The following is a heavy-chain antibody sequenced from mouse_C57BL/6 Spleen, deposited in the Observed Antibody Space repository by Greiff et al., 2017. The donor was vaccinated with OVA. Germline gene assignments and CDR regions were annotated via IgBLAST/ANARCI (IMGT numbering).Heavy chain of an antibody. V-gene: IGHV1-55*01. J-gene: IGHJ2*01. Sequence: QVHVKQPGAELVKPGASVKMSCKASGYTFTSYWITWVKQRPGQGLEWIGDIYPGSGSTNYNEKFKSKATLTVDTSSSTAYMQLSSLTSEDSAVYYCARSSYDQFDYWGQGTTLTVSS. CDR1: GYTFTSYW. CDR3: ARSSYDQFDY. CDR2: IYPGSGST. D-gene: IGHD2-3*01.